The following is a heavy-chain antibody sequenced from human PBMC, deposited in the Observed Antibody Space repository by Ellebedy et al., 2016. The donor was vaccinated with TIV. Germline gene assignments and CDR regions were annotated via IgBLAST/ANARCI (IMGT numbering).Heavy chain of an antibody. D-gene: IGHD3/OR15-3a*01. Sequence: GESLKISCAASGFTFVSYAMSWVRQAPGKGLEWVSGIIGSGSGTFYADSVKGRFTISRDNSKNMLYLQMNSLRADDTAIYFCARRDWIATTSVFHYWGQGTLVTVSS. CDR3: ARRDWIATTSVFHY. CDR2: IIGSGSGT. CDR1: GFTFVSYA. J-gene: IGHJ4*02. V-gene: IGHV3-23*01.